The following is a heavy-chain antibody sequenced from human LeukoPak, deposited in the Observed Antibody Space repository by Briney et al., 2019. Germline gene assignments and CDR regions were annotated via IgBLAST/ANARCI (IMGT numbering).Heavy chain of an antibody. CDR2: ISGSGGST. Sequence: GGSLRLSCAASGFTFSSYAMSWVRQAPGKGLEWVSAISGSGGSTYYADSVKGRFTISRDNSKNTLYLQMNSLRVEDTALYYCVKDRGGYDRSGFYYYYGMDVWGQGTTVTV. D-gene: IGHD3-22*01. CDR3: VKDRGGYDRSGFYYYYGMDV. V-gene: IGHV3-23*01. CDR1: GFTFSSYA. J-gene: IGHJ6*02.